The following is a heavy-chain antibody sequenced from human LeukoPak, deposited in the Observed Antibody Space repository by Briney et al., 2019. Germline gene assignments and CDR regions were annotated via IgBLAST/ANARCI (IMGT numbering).Heavy chain of an antibody. Sequence: GGSLRLSCAASGFTLSSYAMSWVRQAPGKGLEWVSAISGSGGSTYYADSVKGRFTISRDNSKNTLYLQMNSLRAEDTAVYHCAKGSYCGGDCYFHWFDPWGQGTLVTVSP. CDR3: AKGSYCGGDCYFHWFDP. D-gene: IGHD2-21*02. CDR2: ISGSGGST. V-gene: IGHV3-23*01. J-gene: IGHJ5*02. CDR1: GFTLSSYA.